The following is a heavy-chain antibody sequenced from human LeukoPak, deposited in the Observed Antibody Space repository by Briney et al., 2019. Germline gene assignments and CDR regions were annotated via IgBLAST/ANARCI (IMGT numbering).Heavy chain of an antibody. Sequence: GGSLRLSCAVSGLTFSSSWMDWVRQAPGKGLEWISYIDTTSATIYYADSVKGRFSISRDNAKNSLYLQMNSLRAEDTAIYYCARDLRAPTWYFDLWGRGTLVTVSS. CDR1: GLTFSSSW. CDR3: ARDLRAPTWYFDL. D-gene: IGHD4/OR15-4a*01. J-gene: IGHJ2*01. V-gene: IGHV3-48*01. CDR2: IDTTSATI.